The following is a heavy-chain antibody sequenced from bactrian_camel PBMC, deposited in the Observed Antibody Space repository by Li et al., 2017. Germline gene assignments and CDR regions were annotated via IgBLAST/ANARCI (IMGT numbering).Heavy chain of an antibody. V-gene: IGHV3S28*01. CDR2: INKGGGTT. J-gene: IGHJ4*01. CDR3: AADIAPKDGGVLYGDYTN. Sequence: QVQLVESGGGLVQPGGSLRLSCAASGFTFSSYYMGWLRQYPGKGLEWVSGINKGGGTTYYADSVKGRFTISQDDSKNTLYLQMNSLKPEDTGMYYCAADIAPKDGGVLYGDYTNWGQGTQVTVS. D-gene: IGHD3*01. CDR1: GFTFSSYY.